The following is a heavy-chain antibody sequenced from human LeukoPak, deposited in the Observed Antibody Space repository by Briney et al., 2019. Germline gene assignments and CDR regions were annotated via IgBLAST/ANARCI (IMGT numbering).Heavy chain of an antibody. CDR2: IIPILGIA. V-gene: IGHV1-69*04. J-gene: IGHJ4*02. CDR3: ARARDYYGSGSHQSDFDY. CDR1: GGTFSSYA. D-gene: IGHD3-10*01. Sequence: VASVKVSCKASGGTFSSYAISWVRQAPGQGLEWMGRIIPILGIANYAQKFQGSVTITADKSTSTAYMELSSLRSEDTAVYYCARARDYYGSGSHQSDFDYWGQGTLVTVSS.